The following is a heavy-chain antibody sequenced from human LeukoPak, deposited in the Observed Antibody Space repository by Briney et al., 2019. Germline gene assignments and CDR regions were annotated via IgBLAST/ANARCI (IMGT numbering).Heavy chain of an antibody. Sequence: GGSLRLSCAASGFTLSSHWMHWVRQAPGKGLVWVSSINGHGNTTKYADSVRGRFTISRDNAKNTLFLQMYSLRADDTAVYFCSRGREYISNWNPFDFWGHGTLVTVSS. CDR2: INGHGNTT. CDR3: SRGREYISNWNPFDF. D-gene: IGHD6-13*01. CDR1: GFTLSSHW. V-gene: IGHV3-74*01. J-gene: IGHJ4*01.